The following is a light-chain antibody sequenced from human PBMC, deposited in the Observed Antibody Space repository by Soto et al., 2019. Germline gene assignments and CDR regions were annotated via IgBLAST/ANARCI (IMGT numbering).Light chain of an antibody. Sequence: EIVMTQSPATLSVSPGERATLSCRASQNINSDLAWYQQKPGQAPRLLIYGASTRATAFPARFSGSGSGTDFTLTITSLHSEDSAVYYCQHYYKWPLTFGGGTKVEIK. CDR2: GAS. J-gene: IGKJ4*01. CDR3: QHYYKWPLT. CDR1: QNINSD. V-gene: IGKV3-15*01.